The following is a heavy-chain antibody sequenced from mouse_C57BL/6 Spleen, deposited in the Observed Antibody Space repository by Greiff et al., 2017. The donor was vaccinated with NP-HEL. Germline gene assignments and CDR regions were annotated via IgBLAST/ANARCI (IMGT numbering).Heavy chain of an antibody. CDR2: IYPSDSET. CDR1: GYTFTSYW. J-gene: IGHJ1*03. CDR3: ARRGLDGYLFPLNV. Sequence: VKLQQPGAELVRPGSSVKLSCKASGYTFTSYWMDWVKQRPGQGLEWIGNIYPSDSETHYNQKFKDKATLTVDKSSSTAYMQLSSLTSEDSAVYYCARRGLDGYLFPLNVWGTGTTVTVSS. V-gene: IGHV1-61*01. D-gene: IGHD2-3*01.